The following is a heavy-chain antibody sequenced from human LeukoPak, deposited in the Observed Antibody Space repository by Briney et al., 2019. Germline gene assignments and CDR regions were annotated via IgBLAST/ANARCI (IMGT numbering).Heavy chain of an antibody. J-gene: IGHJ4*02. Sequence: ASVKVSCKASEYTFTGYFIHWVRQAPGQGLEWMGWINPNSGGTNYAQKFQGRVTMTRDTSISTAYMQLSRLSSDDTAVYYCARVDDRGHYYDSSGPRKLFDYWGQGTLVTVSS. CDR2: INPNSGGT. CDR3: ARVDDRGHYYDSSGPRKLFDY. CDR1: EYTFTGYF. D-gene: IGHD3-22*01. V-gene: IGHV1-2*02.